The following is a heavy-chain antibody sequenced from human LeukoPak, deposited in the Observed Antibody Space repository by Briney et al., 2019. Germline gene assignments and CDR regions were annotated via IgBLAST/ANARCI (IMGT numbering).Heavy chain of an antibody. CDR3: AREHGEQLAPFDY. Sequence: GGSLRLSCAASGFTFSSYSMNWVRQAPGKGLEWVSSISSSSSYIYYADSVKGRFTISRDNAKNSLYLQMNSLRAEDTAVYYCAREHGEQLAPFDYWGQGTLVTVSS. D-gene: IGHD6-6*01. CDR1: GFTFSSYS. J-gene: IGHJ4*02. CDR2: ISSSSSYI. V-gene: IGHV3-21*01.